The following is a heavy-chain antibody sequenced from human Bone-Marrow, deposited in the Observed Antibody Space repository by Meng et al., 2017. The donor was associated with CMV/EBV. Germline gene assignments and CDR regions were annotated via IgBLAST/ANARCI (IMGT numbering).Heavy chain of an antibody. V-gene: IGHV3-74*03. D-gene: IGHD1-26*01. CDR1: GFTFSQFW. CDR2: MNLDGNKEPRT. CDR3: AKDRAVGATKTSYFDD. J-gene: IGHJ4*02. Sequence: GGSLRLSCAASGFTFSQFWMHWVRQTPGEGLVWVARMNLDGNKEPRTTYADFVKGRFTISRDNARSTLYLQMNSLRAEDTAVYYCAKDRAVGATKTSYFDDWGQGTLVTVSS.